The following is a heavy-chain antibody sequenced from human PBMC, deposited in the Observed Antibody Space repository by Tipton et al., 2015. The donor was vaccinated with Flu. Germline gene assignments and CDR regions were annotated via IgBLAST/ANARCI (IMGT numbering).Heavy chain of an antibody. CDR2: ISGSGGST. V-gene: IGHV3-23*01. CDR1: GFTFSSYA. D-gene: IGHD3-3*01. CDR3: AKGGPYYDFWIGYSSFDY. J-gene: IGHJ4*02. Sequence: SLRLSCAASGFTFSSYAMSWVRQAPGKGLEWVSAISGSGGSTYYADSVKGRFTISRDNSKNTLYLQMDGLRAEDTAVYYCAKGGPYYDFWIGYSSFDYWGQGTLVTVSS.